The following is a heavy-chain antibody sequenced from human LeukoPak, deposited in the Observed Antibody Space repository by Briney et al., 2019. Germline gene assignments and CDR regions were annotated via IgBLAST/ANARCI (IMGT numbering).Heavy chain of an antibody. Sequence: GGSLRLSCAASGFTFRSYAMSWVRQAPGKGLEWVSGISGSGGSTYHADSVKGRFTISRDNSKNTLYLQMNSLRAEDTAVYYCARSRNFWSGYYKGMDVWGQGTTVTVSS. D-gene: IGHD3-3*01. CDR2: ISGSGGST. J-gene: IGHJ6*02. CDR1: GFTFRSYA. V-gene: IGHV3-23*01. CDR3: ARSRNFWSGYYKGMDV.